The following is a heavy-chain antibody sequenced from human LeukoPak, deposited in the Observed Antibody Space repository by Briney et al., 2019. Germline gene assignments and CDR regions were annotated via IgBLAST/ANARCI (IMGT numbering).Heavy chain of an antibody. Sequence: ASVKVSCKASGYTLTGYYMHWVRQAPGQGLEWMGWINPNSGGTNYAQKFQGRVTMTRNTSISTAYMELSSLRADDTAVYYCAKDDAWLQFDDWGQGTLVTVSS. V-gene: IGHV1-2*02. D-gene: IGHD5-24*01. CDR1: GYTLTGYY. CDR3: AKDDAWLQFDD. J-gene: IGHJ4*02. CDR2: INPNSGGT.